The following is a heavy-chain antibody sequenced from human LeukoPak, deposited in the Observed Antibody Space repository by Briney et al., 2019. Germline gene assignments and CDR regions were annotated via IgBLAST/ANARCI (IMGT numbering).Heavy chain of an antibody. CDR2: IDHSEKT. J-gene: IGHJ4*02. V-gene: IGHV4-4*02. CDR3: SRRGGGVEY. CDR1: GFTFSTYS. D-gene: IGHD2-15*01. Sequence: GSLRLSCAASGFTFSTYSMNWVRQPPGKGLEWIGEIDHSEKTKYNPSLKSRVTISMDRSKNQFSLDLSSVTTADTAMYYCSRRGGGVEYWGQGILVTVSS.